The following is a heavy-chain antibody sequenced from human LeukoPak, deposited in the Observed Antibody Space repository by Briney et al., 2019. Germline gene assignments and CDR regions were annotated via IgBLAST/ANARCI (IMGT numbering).Heavy chain of an antibody. CDR3: AREVLGGYNNWFDP. CDR2: IYYSGST. J-gene: IGHJ5*02. V-gene: IGHV4-61*01. CDR1: GGSVSSSNYY. D-gene: IGHD5-12*01. Sequence: SETLSLTCTVSGGSVSSSNYYWGWIRQPPGKGLEWIGYIYYSGSTNYNPSLKSRITISADTSKNQFSLKLSSVTAADTAVYYCAREVLGGYNNWFDPWGQGTLVTVSS.